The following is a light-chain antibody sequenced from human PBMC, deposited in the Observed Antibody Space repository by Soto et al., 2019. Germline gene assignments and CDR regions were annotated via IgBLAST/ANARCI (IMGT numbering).Light chain of an antibody. CDR2: EVS. J-gene: IGLJ1*01. CDR3: CSYAGRFYV. V-gene: IGLV2-23*02. CDR1: SSDVGSYNL. Sequence: ALTQPASVSGSPGQSITISCTGTSSDVGSYNLVSWYQHHPGKAPKLLISEVSKRPSGVSNRFSGSKSGNTASLTISGLQAEDDADYYCCSYAGRFYVFGPGTKVTVL.